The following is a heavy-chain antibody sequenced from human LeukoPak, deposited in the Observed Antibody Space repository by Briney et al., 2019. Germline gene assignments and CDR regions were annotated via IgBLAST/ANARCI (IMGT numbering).Heavy chain of an antibody. D-gene: IGHD6-13*01. Sequence: GGSLRLSCAASGFTFSSYAMSWVRQAPGKGLEWVANIKQDGSEKYYVDSVKGRFTISRDNAKNSLYLQMNSLRAEDTAVYYCARSRAAAGTTPVGYWGQGTLVTVSS. CDR1: GFTFSSYA. CDR2: IKQDGSEK. V-gene: IGHV3-7*01. CDR3: ARSRAAAGTTPVGY. J-gene: IGHJ4*02.